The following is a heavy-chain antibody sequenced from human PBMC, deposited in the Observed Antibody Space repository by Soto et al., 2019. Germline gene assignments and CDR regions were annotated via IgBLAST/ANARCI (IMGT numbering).Heavy chain of an antibody. CDR2: ISSSSSYI. D-gene: IGHD2-15*01. V-gene: IGHV3-21*01. Sequence: EVQLVESGGGLVKPGGSLRLSCAASGFTFSSYSMNWVRQAPGKGLDWVSSISSSSSYIYYADSVKGRFTISRYNAKNSLYLQMNSLRAEDTAVYYCASVPWVAAIDYYYYYGMDVWGQGTTVTVSS. CDR1: GFTFSSYS. CDR3: ASVPWVAAIDYYYYYGMDV. J-gene: IGHJ6*02.